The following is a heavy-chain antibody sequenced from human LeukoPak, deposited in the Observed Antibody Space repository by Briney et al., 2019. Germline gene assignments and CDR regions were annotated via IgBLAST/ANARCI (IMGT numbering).Heavy chain of an antibody. D-gene: IGHD3-16*01. Sequence: GGSLRLSCAASGFTFNTYGMNWVRQAPGKGLECVAFIRYDGIHKYYADSVKGRFTISRDNAKNSVFLQMNGLRDDDTAVYYCTREGGVGSWGQGTLVSVSS. CDR2: IRYDGIHK. CDR1: GFTFNTYG. J-gene: IGHJ5*01. V-gene: IGHV3-30*02. CDR3: TREGGVGS.